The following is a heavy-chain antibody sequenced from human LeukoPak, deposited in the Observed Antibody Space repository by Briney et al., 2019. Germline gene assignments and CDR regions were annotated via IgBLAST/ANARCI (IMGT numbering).Heavy chain of an antibody. Sequence: AGGSLRLSCAASGFTFSSYGMHWVRQAPGKGLEWVAVISYDGSNKYYADSVKGRFTISRDNSKNTLYLQMNSLRAEDTAVYYCGSGTYDSSGPLDYWGQGTLVTVSS. CDR1: GFTFSSYG. V-gene: IGHV3-30*03. D-gene: IGHD3-22*01. CDR2: ISYDGSNK. CDR3: GSGTYDSSGPLDY. J-gene: IGHJ4*02.